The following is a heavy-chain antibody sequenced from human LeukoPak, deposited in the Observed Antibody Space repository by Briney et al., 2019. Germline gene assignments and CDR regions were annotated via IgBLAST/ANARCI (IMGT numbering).Heavy chain of an antibody. V-gene: IGHV3-53*01. CDR3: ARDRVPEF. D-gene: IGHD1-14*01. J-gene: IGHJ3*01. CDR2: MSSDGIA. Sequence: GGSLRLSCAASGFTFSSYEMYWVRQAPGKGLECVSAMSSDGIALYTDSVKGRFTVSRDSSRNILYLQMDRLRAEDTALYYCARDRVPEFWGQGTMVTVSS. CDR1: GFTFSSYE.